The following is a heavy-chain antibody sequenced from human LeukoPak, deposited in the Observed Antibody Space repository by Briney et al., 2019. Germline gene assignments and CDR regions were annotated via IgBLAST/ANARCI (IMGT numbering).Heavy chain of an antibody. D-gene: IGHD2-21*02. CDR3: AKDPTYCGGDCGYFDY. J-gene: IGHJ4*02. CDR2: ISGSSGST. V-gene: IGHV3-23*01. Sequence: GGSLRLSCAASGFTFSSYAMSWVRQAPGKGLEWVSAISGSSGSTYYADSVKGRFTISRDNSKNTLYLQMNSLRAEDTAVCYCAKDPTYCGGDCGYFDYWGQGTLVTVSS. CDR1: GFTFSSYA.